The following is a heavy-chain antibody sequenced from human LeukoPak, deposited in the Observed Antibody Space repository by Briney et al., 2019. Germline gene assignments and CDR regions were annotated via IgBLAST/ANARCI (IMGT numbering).Heavy chain of an antibody. J-gene: IGHJ4*02. Sequence: SETLSLTCTVSGGSISSYYWSWIRKPPGKGLEWIGYIYYSGSTNYNPSLKSRVTISVDTSKNQFSLKLSSVTAADTAVYYCARSWAAAGLFDYWGQGTLVTVSS. CDR2: IYYSGST. V-gene: IGHV4-59*08. CDR1: GGSISSYY. D-gene: IGHD6-25*01. CDR3: ARSWAAAGLFDY.